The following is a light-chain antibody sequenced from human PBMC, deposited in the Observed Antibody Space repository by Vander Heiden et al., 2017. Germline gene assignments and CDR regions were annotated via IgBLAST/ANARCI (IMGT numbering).Light chain of an antibody. CDR3: QQYFNRPPEIT. CDR1: QSVDDN. J-gene: IGKJ4*01. CDR2: RTS. Sequence: EIVMTQSTATLSVSPGERATLSCRASQSVDDNLAWYQQKIGQAPRLLIYRTSTRATGVPARFSGSGSGTEFTLTISGLQSEDFAVYYCQQYFNRPPEITFGGGTKVEIK. V-gene: IGKV3-15*01.